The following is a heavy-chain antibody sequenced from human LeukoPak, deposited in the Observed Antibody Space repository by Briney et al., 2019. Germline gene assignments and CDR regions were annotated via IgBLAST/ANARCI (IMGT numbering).Heavy chain of an antibody. V-gene: IGHV4-59*01. D-gene: IGHD5-12*01. Sequence: SETLSLTCTVSGGSISSYYWSWIRQPPGKGVEWIGYIYYSGSTNYNPSLKSRVTISVDTSKNQFSLKLSSVTAADTAVYYCARVGGYDWRLDYWGQGTLATVSS. CDR1: GGSISSYY. J-gene: IGHJ4*02. CDR2: IYYSGST. CDR3: ARVGGYDWRLDY.